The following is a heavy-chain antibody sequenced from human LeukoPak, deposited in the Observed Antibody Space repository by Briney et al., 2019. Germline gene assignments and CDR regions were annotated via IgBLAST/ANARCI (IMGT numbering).Heavy chain of an antibody. J-gene: IGHJ4*02. D-gene: IGHD5-12*01. CDR1: GYTFTVYY. CDR3: ASIRGVFDY. CDR2: INPKSGDT. V-gene: IGHV1-2*02. Sequence: GASVKVSCKASGYTFTVYYMHWVRQAPGQGLEWMGWINPKSGDTNYAQKFQGRVTMSRDTSISTAYMELSSLRSDDTAVYYCASIRGVFDYWGQGTLVTVSS.